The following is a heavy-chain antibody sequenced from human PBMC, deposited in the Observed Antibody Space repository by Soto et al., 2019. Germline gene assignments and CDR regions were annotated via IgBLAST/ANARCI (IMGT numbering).Heavy chain of an antibody. V-gene: IGHV5-10-1*01. CDR3: ARLSYDSSDGYYGMDV. J-gene: IGHJ6*02. CDR1: GYSFTSYW. CDR2: IDPSDSYT. Sequence: GESLKISCKGSGYSFTSYWISWVRQMPGKGLEWMGRIDPSDSYTNYSPSFQGHVTISADKSISTAYLQWSSLKASDTAMYYCARLSYDSSDGYYGMDVWGQGTTVTVSS. D-gene: IGHD3-22*01.